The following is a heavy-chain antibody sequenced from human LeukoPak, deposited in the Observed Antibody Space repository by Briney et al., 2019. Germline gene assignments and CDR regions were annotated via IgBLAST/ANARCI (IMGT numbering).Heavy chain of an antibody. Sequence: SASLSLTCTVSGGSISSYYRSWIRQPPGKGLEWLGYIYYSGRTNYNPSLKSRVTISVDTSKNQLSLKLSSVTAADKAVYYCAGCSTSSTKNWFDPWGQGTLVTVSS. D-gene: IGHD2-2*01. CDR3: AGCSTSSTKNWFDP. CDR2: IYYSGRT. V-gene: IGHV4-59*08. CDR1: GGSISSYY. J-gene: IGHJ5*02.